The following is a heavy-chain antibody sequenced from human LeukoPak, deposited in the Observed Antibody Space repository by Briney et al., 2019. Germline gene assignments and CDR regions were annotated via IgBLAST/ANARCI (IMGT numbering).Heavy chain of an antibody. D-gene: IGHD5-18*01. Sequence: GGSLRLSCAASGFTFSDYYMSWIRQAPGKGLEWVSYISSSGSTIYYADSVKGRFTISRDNAKNSLYLQMNSLRAEDTAVYYCARTDTPMVSIYYYYYMDVWGKGTTVTVSS. CDR1: GFTFSDYY. V-gene: IGHV3-11*01. CDR3: ARTDTPMVSIYYYYYMDV. CDR2: ISSSGSTI. J-gene: IGHJ6*03.